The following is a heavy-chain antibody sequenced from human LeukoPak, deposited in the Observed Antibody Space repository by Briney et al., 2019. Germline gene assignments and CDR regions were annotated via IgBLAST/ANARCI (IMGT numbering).Heavy chain of an antibody. V-gene: IGHV4-30-4*08. J-gene: IGHJ5*02. D-gene: IGHD2-2*01. Sequence: NPSETLSLTCTVSGGSISSGDYYWSWIRQPPGKGLEWIGSIYYSGSTFHYNPSLKSRVNISVDTSKNQFSLRLSSVTAVDTAVYYRASTNCSSASCYGANWFDPWGQGTLVTVSS. CDR2: IYYSGST. CDR1: GGSISSGDYY. CDR3: ASTNCSSASCYGANWFDP.